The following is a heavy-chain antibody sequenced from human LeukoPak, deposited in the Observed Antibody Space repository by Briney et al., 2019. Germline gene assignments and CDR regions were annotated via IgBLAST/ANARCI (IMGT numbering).Heavy chain of an antibody. CDR1: GFTFSIYA. D-gene: IGHD2-2*01. J-gene: IGHJ4*02. Sequence: SLTLSCSASGFTFSIYAMSCVRHAPGKGLEWVSAISASGGSTYYRNSVKGPFTTSRDNSTNTLYLQMNSLRAEDTAVYYCAKEGFKGYCSSTSCYEGYFDYWGQGTLVSVSS. CDR3: AKEGFKGYCSSTSCYEGYFDY. CDR2: ISASGGST. V-gene: IGHV3-23*01.